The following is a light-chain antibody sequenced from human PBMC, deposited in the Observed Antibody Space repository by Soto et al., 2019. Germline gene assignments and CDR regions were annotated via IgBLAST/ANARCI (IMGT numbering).Light chain of an antibody. J-gene: IGKJ4*01. Sequence: EFVLTQSPGTLSLSPGERATLSCRASQTVRNNYLAWYQQKPGQAPRLLIYDASSRATGIPDRFSGGGSGTDFPLTISRLEPEDFSVYYCQQFSSYPLPFGGGNKVQIK. CDR2: DAS. V-gene: IGKV3-20*01. CDR3: QQFSSYPLP. CDR1: QTVRNNY.